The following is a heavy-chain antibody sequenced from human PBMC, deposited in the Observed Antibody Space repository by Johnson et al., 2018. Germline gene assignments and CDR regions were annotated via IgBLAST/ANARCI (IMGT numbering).Heavy chain of an antibody. CDR3: ARLTRTLDFANFDGMDV. J-gene: IGHJ6*02. V-gene: IGHV4-59*01. Sequence: QVQLQESGPGLMKPSETLSLTCTVSGGSISSYFWSWIRQPPGKGLEWIGYIYYTVTTNYNPSLKSRVTISVDTSKNQVSLNLRSVTAADTAGYYWARLTRTLDFANFDGMDVGGQGTTVIVSS. D-gene: IGHD1-1*01. CDR2: IYYTVTT. CDR1: GGSISSYF.